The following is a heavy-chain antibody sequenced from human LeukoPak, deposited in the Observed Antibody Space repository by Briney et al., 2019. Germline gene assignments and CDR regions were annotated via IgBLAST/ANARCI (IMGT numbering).Heavy chain of an antibody. J-gene: IGHJ4*02. D-gene: IGHD1-1*01. V-gene: IGHV3-30*02. CDR2: IRYDGSNK. Sequence: PGGSLRLSCAASGFTFSSYGMHWVRQAPGKGLEWVAFIRYDGSNKYYADSVKGRFTISRDNSKNTLYLQMNSLRAEDTAVYYCAKDKIRYRGAFDYWGQGTLVTVSS. CDR1: GFTFSSYG. CDR3: AKDKIRYRGAFDY.